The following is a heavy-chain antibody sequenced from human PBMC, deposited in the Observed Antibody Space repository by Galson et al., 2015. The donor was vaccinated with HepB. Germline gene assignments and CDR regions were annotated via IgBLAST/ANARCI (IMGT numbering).Heavy chain of an antibody. V-gene: IGHV1-3*01. Sequence: SVKVSCKASGYTFTSYAVHWVRQAPGQRLEWMGWINAGNGNTKYSQKFQGRVTITRDTSASTAYMELSSLRSEDTAVYYCARESLGYDILTGPYYFDYWGQGTLVTVSS. CDR3: ARESLGYDILTGPYYFDY. D-gene: IGHD3-9*01. CDR2: INAGNGNT. J-gene: IGHJ4*02. CDR1: GYTFTSYA.